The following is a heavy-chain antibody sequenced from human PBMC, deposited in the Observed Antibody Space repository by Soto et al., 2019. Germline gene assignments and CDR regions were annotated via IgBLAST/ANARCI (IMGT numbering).Heavy chain of an antibody. CDR3: AKGVEMATSVENDAFDI. Sequence: GGSLRLSCAASGFTFSSYAMSWVRQAPGKGLEWVSAISGSGGSTYYADSVKGRFTISRDNSKNTLYLQMNSLRAEDTAVYYCAKGVEMATSVENDAFDIWGQGTMVTVSS. CDR1: GFTFSSYA. V-gene: IGHV3-23*01. CDR2: ISGSGGST. J-gene: IGHJ3*02. D-gene: IGHD5-12*01.